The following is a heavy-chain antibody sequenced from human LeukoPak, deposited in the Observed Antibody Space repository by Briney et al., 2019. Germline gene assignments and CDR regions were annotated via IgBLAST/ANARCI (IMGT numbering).Heavy chain of an antibody. D-gene: IGHD4-17*01. CDR3: ARGPGLTAVTEHYFDY. CDR2: ISYSGST. Sequence: SETLSLTCTVSGDSVSIYYWSWIRQPPGKGLEWIGYISYSGSTDYNPSLKSRVTISVDTSKNQFSLKLSSVTAADTAVYYCARGPGLTAVTEHYFDYWGQGTLVTVSS. V-gene: IGHV4-59*08. CDR1: GDSVSIYY. J-gene: IGHJ4*02.